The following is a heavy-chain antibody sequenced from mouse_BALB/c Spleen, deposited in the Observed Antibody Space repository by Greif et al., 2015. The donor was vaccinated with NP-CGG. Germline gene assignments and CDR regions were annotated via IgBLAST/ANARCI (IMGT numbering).Heavy chain of an antibody. D-gene: IGHD1-3*01. J-gene: IGHJ3*01. CDR1: GFNIKDTY. CDR3: ARDNYVWFAY. Sequence: EVQLVESGAELVKPGASVKLSCTASGFNIKDTYMHWVKQRPEQGLEWIGRIDPANGNTKYDPKFQGKATITADTSSNTAYLQLSSLTSEDTAVYYCARDNYVWFAYWGQGTLVTVSA. V-gene: IGHV14-3*02. CDR2: IDPANGNT.